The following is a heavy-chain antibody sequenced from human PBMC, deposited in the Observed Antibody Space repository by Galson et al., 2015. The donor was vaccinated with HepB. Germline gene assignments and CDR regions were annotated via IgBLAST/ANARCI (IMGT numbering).Heavy chain of an antibody. Sequence: SLRLSCAASGFTFSNAWMSWVRQVPGKGLEWVGRIKSKTDGGTTDYAAPVKGRFTISRDDSKNTLYLQMNSLKTEDTAVYYCTTVDPVSSGWGEDWFDPWGQGTLVTVSS. CDR2: IKSKTDGGTT. CDR3: TTVDPVSSGWGEDWFDP. V-gene: IGHV3-15*01. D-gene: IGHD6-19*01. J-gene: IGHJ5*02. CDR1: GFTFSNAW.